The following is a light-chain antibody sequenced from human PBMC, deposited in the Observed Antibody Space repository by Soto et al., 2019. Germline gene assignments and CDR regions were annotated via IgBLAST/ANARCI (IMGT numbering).Light chain of an antibody. CDR2: DAS. Sequence: EIVLTQSPATLSLSPGERATLSCRASQSVSSYLAWYQQKPGQAPRLLIYDASNSATGIPARFSGSGSGTDSTLTISSLEHEDFAVYYCQQRSNWLFTFGPGTKVDIK. J-gene: IGKJ3*01. CDR3: QQRSNWLFT. CDR1: QSVSSY. V-gene: IGKV3-11*01.